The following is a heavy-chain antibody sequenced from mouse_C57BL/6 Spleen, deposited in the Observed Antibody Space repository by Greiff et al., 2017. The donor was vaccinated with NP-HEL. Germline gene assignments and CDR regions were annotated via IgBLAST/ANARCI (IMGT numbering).Heavy chain of an antibody. D-gene: IGHD2-4*01. Sequence: VQLQQSGAELVMPGASVKLSCKASGYTFTSYWMHWVKQRPGQGLEWIGEIDPSDSYTNYNQKFNGKSTLTVDKSSSTAYMQLSSLTSEDSAVYYSARQGYYDYEGLAYWGQGTLVTVAA. CDR3: ARQGYYDYEGLAY. J-gene: IGHJ3*01. CDR1: GYTFTSYW. V-gene: IGHV1-69*01. CDR2: IDPSDSYT.